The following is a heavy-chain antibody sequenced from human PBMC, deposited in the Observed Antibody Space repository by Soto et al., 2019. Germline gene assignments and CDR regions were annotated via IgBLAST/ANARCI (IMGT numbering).Heavy chain of an antibody. J-gene: IGHJ4*02. CDR2: IYSGGST. CDR1: GFTVSSNY. D-gene: IGHD3-22*01. Sequence: HPGGSLRLSCAASGFTVSSNYMSWVRQAPGKGLEWVSVIYSGGSTYYADSVKGRFTISRDNSKNTLYLQMNSLRAEDTAVYYCVRDYDSSGYNSDYWGQGTPVTVSS. V-gene: IGHV3-53*01. CDR3: VRDYDSSGYNSDY.